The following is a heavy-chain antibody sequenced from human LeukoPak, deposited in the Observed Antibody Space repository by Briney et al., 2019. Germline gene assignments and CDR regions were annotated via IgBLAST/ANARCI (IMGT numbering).Heavy chain of an antibody. CDR2: VYTSGIT. J-gene: IGHJ6*03. CDR1: GGFINSYY. D-gene: IGHD3-9*01. CDR3: ARHNGFDRGYYYYMDV. Sequence: SGTLSLTCTVSGGFINSYYWSWIRQPAGKGLEWIGRVYTSGITNYNPSLKSRITMSVDTSKNQFSLKLTSVTAADTAVYYCARHNGFDRGYYYYMDVWGKGTTVTVSS. V-gene: IGHV4-4*07.